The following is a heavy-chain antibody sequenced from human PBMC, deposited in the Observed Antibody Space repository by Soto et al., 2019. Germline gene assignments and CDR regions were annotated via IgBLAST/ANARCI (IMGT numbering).Heavy chain of an antibody. CDR1: VVSFIDYG. CDR3: ANVREDIVLLVALGY. CDR2: MSYDGSNK. D-gene: IGHD2-8*01. V-gene: IGHV3-30*18. J-gene: IGHJ4*02. Sequence: PGCSTRIACAASVVSFIDYGIHGVRQDKGKGLEWGAVMSYDGSNKYYADSVKGRFTISRDNSKNTLYLQMNRLRDQDTAVYYCANVREDIVLLVALGYWGQGTQVT.